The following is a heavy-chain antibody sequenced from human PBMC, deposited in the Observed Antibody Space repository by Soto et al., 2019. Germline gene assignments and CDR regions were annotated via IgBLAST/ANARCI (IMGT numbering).Heavy chain of an antibody. CDR3: ARQRTTVVTQAYFDH. V-gene: IGHV4-39*01. D-gene: IGHD2-21*02. CDR2: IHYSGRT. J-gene: IGHJ4*02. CDR1: GESISSSSYY. Sequence: SETLSLTCIVSGESISSSSYYWGWIRQPPGKGLEWIGSIHYSGRTYYNPSFKSRVTISIDTSKNQFSLKLSSVTATDTAVYYCARQRTTVVTQAYFDHWGQGALVTVSS.